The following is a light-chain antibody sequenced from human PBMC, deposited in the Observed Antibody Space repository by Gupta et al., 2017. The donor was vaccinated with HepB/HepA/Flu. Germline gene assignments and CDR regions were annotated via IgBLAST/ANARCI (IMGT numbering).Light chain of an antibody. J-gene: IGKJ1*01. V-gene: IGKV1-17*01. CDR2: AAS. CDR1: QGIRND. CDR3: REHNSYRWT. Sequence: DIQMTQSPSSLSASVGDRVTITCRASQGIRNDLGWYQQKPGKAPKRLIYAASSLQSGVPSRFSGSGSGIAFTRTSLRPQPNAIATYYSREHNSYRWTFGPGTKVEIK.